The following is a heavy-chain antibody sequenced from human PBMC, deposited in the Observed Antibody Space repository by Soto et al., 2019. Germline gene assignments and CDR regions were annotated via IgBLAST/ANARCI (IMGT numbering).Heavy chain of an antibody. J-gene: IGHJ4*02. CDR1: GFTFSSYG. Sequence: LRLSCAASGFTFSSYGMHWVRQAPGKGLEWVAVIWYDGSNKYYADSVKGRFTISRDNSKNTLYLQMNSLRAEDKAVYYCARETTIFGVVPDYWGQGTLVTVSS. CDR2: IWYDGSNK. CDR3: ARETTIFGVVPDY. D-gene: IGHD3-3*01. V-gene: IGHV3-33*01.